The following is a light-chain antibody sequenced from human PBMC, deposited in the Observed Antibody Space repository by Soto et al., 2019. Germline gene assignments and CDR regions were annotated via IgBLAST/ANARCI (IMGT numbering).Light chain of an antibody. CDR3: QQYDKWPRT. V-gene: IGKV1-5*01. CDR1: QTISGW. CDR2: DAS. Sequence: DIQMTQSPSTLSASVGDRVTITCRASQTISGWLAWYQQRPGKAPNLLIFDASTLESGVPSRFSGSGSGTTFTLTISSLQSEDFAVYYCQQYDKWPRTFGQGTKVDIK. J-gene: IGKJ1*01.